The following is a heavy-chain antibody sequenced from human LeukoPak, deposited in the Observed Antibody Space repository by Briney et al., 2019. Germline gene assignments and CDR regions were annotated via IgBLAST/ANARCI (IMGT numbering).Heavy chain of an antibody. D-gene: IGHD2-15*01. CDR2: IYHSGST. V-gene: IGHV4-34*01. CDR1: GGSFSGYY. CDR3: ARGSVAHFDY. Sequence: KPSETLSLTCAVYGGSFSGYYWSWVRQPPGKGLEWIGEIYHSGSTNYNPSLKSRVTISVDKSKNQFSLKLSSVTAADTAVYYCARGSVAHFDYWGQGTLVTVSS. J-gene: IGHJ4*02.